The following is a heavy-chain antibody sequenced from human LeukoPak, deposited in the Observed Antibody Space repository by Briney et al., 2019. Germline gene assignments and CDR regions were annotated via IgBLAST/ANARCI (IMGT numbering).Heavy chain of an antibody. V-gene: IGHV4-4*07. J-gene: IGHJ6*02. D-gene: IGHD6-25*01. CDR1: GGSISGYY. Sequence: SETLSLTCTVSGGSISGYYWSWIRQPAGKGLEWIGRIYTSGSTNYNPSLKSRVTMSVDTSKNQFSLKLSSVTAADTAVYYCARGPRRGGADGMDVWGQGTTVTVSS. CDR2: IYTSGST. CDR3: ARGPRRGGADGMDV.